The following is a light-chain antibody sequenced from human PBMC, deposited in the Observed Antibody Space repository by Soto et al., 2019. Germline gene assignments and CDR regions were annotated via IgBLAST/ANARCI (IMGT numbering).Light chain of an antibody. CDR2: KAS. J-gene: IGKJ1*01. CDR1: QGISSW. Sequence: DIQMTQSPSSLSASVGDRVTITCRASQGISSWLAWYQQKPGKAPKLLIYKASSLESGVPSRFSGSGSATEFTLTISSLQPDDFATYYCQQYNSYSWTFGQGTKVDIK. V-gene: IGKV1-5*03. CDR3: QQYNSYSWT.